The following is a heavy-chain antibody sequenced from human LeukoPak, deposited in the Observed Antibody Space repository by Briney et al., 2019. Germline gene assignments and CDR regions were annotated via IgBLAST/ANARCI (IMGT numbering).Heavy chain of an antibody. V-gene: IGHV4-39*07. CDR3: ARDSISGYSLSW. Sequence: SETLSLICTVSGGSISSNSYYWGWIRQPPGKGLEWIGSIYYSGSTYYNPSLKSRVTISVDTSKNHFSLKLSSVTAADTAVYYCARDSISGYSLSWWGQGTLVTVSS. D-gene: IGHD3-9*01. CDR2: IYYSGST. J-gene: IGHJ4*02. CDR1: GGSISSNSYY.